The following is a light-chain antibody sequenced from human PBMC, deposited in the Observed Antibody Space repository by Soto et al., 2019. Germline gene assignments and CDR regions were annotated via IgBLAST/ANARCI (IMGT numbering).Light chain of an antibody. J-gene: IGKJ5*01. Sequence: DIQITQSPSSLSSSILERLTITCQASQNITNNLSWYQQKPGKAPNLLIYHASKLAKGVTSRFSGSGSGTDFSFIITSLQREDLATYYCQQYYGLPPLTFGQGTRLEI. CDR2: HAS. CDR1: QNITNN. CDR3: QQYYGLPPLT. V-gene: IGKV1-33*01.